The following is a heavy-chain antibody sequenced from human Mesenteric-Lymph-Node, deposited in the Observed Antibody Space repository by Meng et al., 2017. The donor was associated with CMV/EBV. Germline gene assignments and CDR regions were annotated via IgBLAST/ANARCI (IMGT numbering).Heavy chain of an antibody. J-gene: IGHJ4*02. CDR2: INHSGST. CDR1: GGSFSGYY. V-gene: IGHV4-34*01. D-gene: IGHD4-23*01. CDR3: ARHQRWLKSEGGFNY. Sequence: QVQLQEWGAGLWKPSETLSLTFAVDGGSFSGYYWSWIRQPPGKGLEWIGEINHSGSTNYNPSLKSRVTISVDTSKNQFSLKLSSVTAADTAVYYCARHQRWLKSEGGFNYWGQGTLVTVSS.